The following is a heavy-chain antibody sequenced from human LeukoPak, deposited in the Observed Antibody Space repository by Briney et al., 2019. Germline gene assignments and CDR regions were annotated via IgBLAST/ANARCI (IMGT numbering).Heavy chain of an antibody. Sequence: PGESLRLSCAASGVTFSSYSMNWVRQAPGKGLEWVSYISSSSGTTYYADSVKGRFTISRDNAKNSLYLQMNRLRAEDTAVYFCAVSFDFWGQGTLVTVSS. D-gene: IGHD5/OR15-5a*01. CDR2: ISSSSGTT. V-gene: IGHV3-48*01. J-gene: IGHJ4*02. CDR3: AVSFDF. CDR1: GVTFSSYS.